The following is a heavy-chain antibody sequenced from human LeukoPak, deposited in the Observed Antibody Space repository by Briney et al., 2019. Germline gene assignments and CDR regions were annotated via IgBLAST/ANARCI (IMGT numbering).Heavy chain of an antibody. V-gene: IGHV1-18*01. CDR1: GYTFTSYG. CDR3: ARGSSSSRLISTPPDY. D-gene: IGHD6-6*01. CDR2: ISAYNGNT. J-gene: IGHJ4*02. Sequence: GASVKVSCKASGYTFTSYGISRVRQAPGQGLEWMGWISAYNGNTNYAQKLQGRVTMTTDTSTSTAYMELRSLRSDDTAVYYCARGSSSSRLISTPPDYWGQGTLVTVSS.